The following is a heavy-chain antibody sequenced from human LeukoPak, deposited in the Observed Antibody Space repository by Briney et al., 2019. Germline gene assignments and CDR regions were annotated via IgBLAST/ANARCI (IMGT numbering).Heavy chain of an antibody. Sequence: SETLSLTCAVYGGSFSGYYWSWIRQPPGKGLEWIGYIYYSGSTNYNPSLKSRVTISVDTSKNQFSLTLSSVTAADTAVYYCASRKLGNDYWGQGTLVTVSS. CDR3: ASRKLGNDY. V-gene: IGHV4-59*01. CDR1: GGSFSGYY. D-gene: IGHD7-27*01. J-gene: IGHJ4*02. CDR2: IYYSGST.